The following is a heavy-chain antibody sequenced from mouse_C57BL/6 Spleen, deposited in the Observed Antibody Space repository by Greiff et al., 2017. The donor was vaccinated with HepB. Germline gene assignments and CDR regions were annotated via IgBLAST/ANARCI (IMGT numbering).Heavy chain of an antibody. V-gene: IGHV1-4*01. J-gene: IGHJ4*01. CDR2: INPSSGYT. D-gene: IGHD2-5*01. CDR3: ARGGSAYYSNFAMDY. Sequence: VQLQQSGAELARPGASVKMSCKASGYTFTSYTMHWVKQRPGQGLEWIGYINPSSGYTKYNQKFKDKATLTADKSSSTAYMQLSSLTSEDSAVYYCARGGSAYYSNFAMDYWGQGTSVTVSS. CDR1: GYTFTSYT.